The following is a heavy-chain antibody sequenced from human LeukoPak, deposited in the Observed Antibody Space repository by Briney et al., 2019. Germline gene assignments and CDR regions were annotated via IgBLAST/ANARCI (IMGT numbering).Heavy chain of an antibody. Sequence: GASVKVSCKASGYTFTGYYMHWVRQAPGQGLEWMGWINPNSSGTNYAQKFQGRVTMTRDTSISTAYMELSRLRSDDTAVYYCASIGSGGSGSQHAFDIWGQGTMVTVSS. CDR1: GYTFTGYY. J-gene: IGHJ3*02. CDR2: INPNSSGT. V-gene: IGHV1-2*02. D-gene: IGHD3-10*01. CDR3: ASIGSGGSGSQHAFDI.